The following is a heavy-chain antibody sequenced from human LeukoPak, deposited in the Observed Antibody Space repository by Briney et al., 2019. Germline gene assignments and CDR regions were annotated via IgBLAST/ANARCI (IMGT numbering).Heavy chain of an antibody. CDR2: ISGGGGST. CDR3: AKDARGYFQPFDY. J-gene: IGHJ4*02. CDR1: GFTFSSYG. V-gene: IGHV3-23*01. D-gene: IGHD2-15*01. Sequence: GGSLRLSCAASGFTFSSYGMSWVRQAPGKGLEWVSAISGGGGSTYYADSVKGRFTISRDNSKNTLYLQMNSLRAEDTAVYYCAKDARGYFQPFDYWGQGTLLTVSS.